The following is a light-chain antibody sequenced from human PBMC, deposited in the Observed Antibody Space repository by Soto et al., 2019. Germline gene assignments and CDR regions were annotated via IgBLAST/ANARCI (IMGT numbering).Light chain of an antibody. CDR2: GAS. Sequence: ETLMRQFPATLCLSPGQGDSLSYRASQSVSTTVARYHQKPGQAPRLRGDGASTRATGIPARFRGSGAGTDVTLTNTSLQSENFGLDICQQYKDWATAYGQGTKVDIK. J-gene: IGKJ1*01. V-gene: IGKV3-15*01. CDR3: QQYKDWATA. CDR1: QSVSTT.